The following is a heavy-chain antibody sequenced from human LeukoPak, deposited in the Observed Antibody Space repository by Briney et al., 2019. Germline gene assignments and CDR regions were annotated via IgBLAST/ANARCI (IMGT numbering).Heavy chain of an antibody. CDR2: IYYSGST. D-gene: IGHD6-19*01. Sequence: SETLSLTCTVSGGSISSSSYYWGWIRQPPGKGLEWIGSIYYSGSTYYNPSLKSRVTISVDTSKNQFSLKLSSVTAADTAVYYCAGSPLSSGWSYWGQGTLVTVSS. J-gene: IGHJ4*02. V-gene: IGHV4-39*01. CDR1: GGSISSSSYY. CDR3: AGSPLSSGWSY.